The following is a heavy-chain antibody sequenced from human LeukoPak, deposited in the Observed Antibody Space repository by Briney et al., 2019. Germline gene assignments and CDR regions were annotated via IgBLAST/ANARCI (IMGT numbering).Heavy chain of an antibody. CDR1: VGSLSGYY. CDR3: ARGLYYDSSGYPYY. Sequence: SETLSLTRAVYVGSLSGYYWSWIRQPPGRGLEWIGEINHSGSTNYKPSLKSRVTISVDTSKRQFSLKLSSVTAADTAVYYCARGLYYDSSGYPYYWGRGTLVTVSS. D-gene: IGHD3-22*01. J-gene: IGHJ4*02. V-gene: IGHV4-34*01. CDR2: INHSGST.